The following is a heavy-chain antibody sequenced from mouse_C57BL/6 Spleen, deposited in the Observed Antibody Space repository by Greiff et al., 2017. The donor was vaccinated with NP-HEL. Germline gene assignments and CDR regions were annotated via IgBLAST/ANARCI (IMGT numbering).Heavy chain of an antibody. CDR3: ARVPLYGNFSYYAMDY. CDR2: IYPGSGST. CDR1: GYTFTSYW. D-gene: IGHD2-1*01. Sequence: VQLQQSGAELVKPGASVKMSCKASGYTFTSYWITWVKQRPGQGLEWIGDIYPGSGSTNYNEKFKSKATLTVDTSSSTAYMQLSSLTSEDSAVYYCARVPLYGNFSYYAMDYWGQGTSVTVSS. V-gene: IGHV1-55*01. J-gene: IGHJ4*01.